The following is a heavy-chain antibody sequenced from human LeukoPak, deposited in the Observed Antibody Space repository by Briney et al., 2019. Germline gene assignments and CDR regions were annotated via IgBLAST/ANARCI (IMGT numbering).Heavy chain of an antibody. D-gene: IGHD1-1*01. CDR1: GFTFSSYS. CDR3: ASSNNWSEFDY. V-gene: IGHV3-21*01. Sequence: GGSLRLSCAASGFTFSSYSLNWVRQAPGKGLEWVSSISSSSSYIYYADSVKGRFTISRDNAKNSLSLQMNSLRAEDAALYYCASSNNWSEFDYWGQGTLVTVSS. J-gene: IGHJ4*02. CDR2: ISSSSSYI.